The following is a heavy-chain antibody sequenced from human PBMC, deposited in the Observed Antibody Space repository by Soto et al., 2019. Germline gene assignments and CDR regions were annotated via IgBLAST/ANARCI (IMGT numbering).Heavy chain of an antibody. J-gene: IGHJ6*02. D-gene: IGHD3-16*01. Sequence: GGSLILSCAASGFSFSDSWIDWVRQAPGKGPEWVANIKEDGSEKNYVDSVKGRFTISRDNAKNSLYLQMNSLRAEDTAGYYCASLGRHGWGQGTTVTVSS. CDR2: IKEDGSEK. CDR1: GFSFSDSW. CDR3: ASLGRHG. V-gene: IGHV3-7*01.